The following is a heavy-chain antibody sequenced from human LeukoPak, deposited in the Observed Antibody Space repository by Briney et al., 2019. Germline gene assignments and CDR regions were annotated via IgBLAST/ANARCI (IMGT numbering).Heavy chain of an antibody. CDR3: AKDRLLAAQNDH. CDR1: RFPHHYCY. V-gene: IGHV3-23*01. CDR2: ISDRGGHT. Sequence: PGRSQRLPHAASRFPHHYCYQRCAPRAPGKGLEWVSAISDRGGHTSYADSVQGRCTISRDNSNNTLFLQMNSLRAGDTAVYYCAKDRLLAAQNDHWGQGTLVTVSS. J-gene: IGHJ5*02. D-gene: IGHD6-13*01.